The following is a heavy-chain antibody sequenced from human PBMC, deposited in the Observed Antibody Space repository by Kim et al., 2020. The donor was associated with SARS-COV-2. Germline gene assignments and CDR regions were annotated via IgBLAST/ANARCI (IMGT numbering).Heavy chain of an antibody. CDR3: GRHRISDWGRYLIYY. J-gene: IGHJ4*02. V-gene: IGHV4-59*08. Sequence: SETLSLTCTVSGGSISSYYWTWIRQPPGKGLEWIGYIYFRGSTNYNPSLKSRITLSVDSSRNQFSLQLRSVTAADTAGYYCGRHRISDWGRYLIYYWCQG. CDR1: GGSISSYY. D-gene: IGHD3-16*02. CDR2: IYFRGST.